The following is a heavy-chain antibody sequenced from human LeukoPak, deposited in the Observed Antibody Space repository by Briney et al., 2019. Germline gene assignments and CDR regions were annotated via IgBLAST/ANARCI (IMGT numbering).Heavy chain of an antibody. D-gene: IGHD3-10*01. CDR3: ARAWSYYGSGSLGYFDY. J-gene: IGHJ4*02. CDR1: GGSFSGYY. V-gene: IGHV4-34*01. CDR2: INHSGST. Sequence: PSETLSLTCAVYGGSFSGYYWSWIRQPPGKGLEWIGEINHSGSTNYNPSLKSRVTISLDTSKNQFSLKLSSVTAADTAVYYCARAWSYYGSGSLGYFDYWGQGTLVTVSS.